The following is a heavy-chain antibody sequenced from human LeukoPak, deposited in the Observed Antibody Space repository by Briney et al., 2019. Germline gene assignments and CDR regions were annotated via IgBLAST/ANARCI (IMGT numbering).Heavy chain of an antibody. CDR1: GXSISTYY. V-gene: IGHV4-59*01. D-gene: IGHD6-13*01. CDR3: ARGSSSWPYWYFDL. J-gene: IGHJ2*01. Sequence: SETLSLTCTVSGXSISTYYWSWIRQPPGKGLEWIGYIYYSGSTNYHPSLRSRVTISVDTSKNQFSLKLSSVAAADTAVYYCARGSSSWPYWYFDLWGRGTLVTVSS. CDR2: IYYSGST.